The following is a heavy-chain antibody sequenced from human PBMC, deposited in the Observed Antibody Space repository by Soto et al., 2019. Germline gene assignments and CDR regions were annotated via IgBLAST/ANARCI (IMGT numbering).Heavy chain of an antibody. CDR1: SGSFSGYY. J-gene: IGHJ6*02. CDR3: ARDNYDFWSGSYYYYYYGMDV. Sequence: PSETLSLTCAVYSGSFSGYYWSWIRQPPGKGLEWIGEINHSGSTNYNPSLKSRVTISVDTSKNQFSLKLSSVTAADTAVYYCARDNYDFWSGSYYYYYYGMDVWGQGTTVTVSS. V-gene: IGHV4-34*01. CDR2: INHSGST. D-gene: IGHD3-3*01.